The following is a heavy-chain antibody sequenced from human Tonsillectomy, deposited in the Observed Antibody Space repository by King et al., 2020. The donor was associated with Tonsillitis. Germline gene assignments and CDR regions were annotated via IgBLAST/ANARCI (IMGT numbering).Heavy chain of an antibody. CDR3: ARSVDVGATGEDNDY. CDR1: GYSFTSYS. CDR2: INAGYGNT. Sequence: QLVQSGAEVKKPGASVKVSCKASGYSFTSYSMHWVRQAPGQRLEWMGWINAGYGNTKYSQKFQGRVTFTRDTSASTSYMELSSLRSEDTAVYYCARSVDVGATGEDNDYWGQGTLVTVSS. J-gene: IGHJ4*02. D-gene: IGHD1-26*01. V-gene: IGHV1-3*01.